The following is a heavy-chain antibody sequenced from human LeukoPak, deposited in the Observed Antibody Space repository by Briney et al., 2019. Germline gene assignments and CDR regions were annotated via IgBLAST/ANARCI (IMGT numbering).Heavy chain of an antibody. CDR2: IYYSGST. CDR3: ARGGNDYRFGGFDP. V-gene: IGHV4-59*01. D-gene: IGHD4-11*01. J-gene: IGHJ5*02. Sequence: SETLSLTCTVSGGSISSYYWSRIRQPPGKGLEWIGYIYYSGSTNYNPSLKSRVTISVDTSKNQFSLKLSSVTAADTAVYYCARGGNDYRFGGFDPWGQETLVTVSS. CDR1: GGSISSYY.